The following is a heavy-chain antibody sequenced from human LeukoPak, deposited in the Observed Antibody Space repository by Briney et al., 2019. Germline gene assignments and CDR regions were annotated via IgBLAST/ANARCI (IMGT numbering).Heavy chain of an antibody. Sequence: GGSLRLSCAASGFTFREYSMSWVRQAPGKGLEWVSNIRSNGRDTYYIDSVKGRFTISRDNSKNTVYLEMSRLIVEDTGVYYCAKGGYTTWFDPWGQGTLVTVSS. J-gene: IGHJ5*02. V-gene: IGHV3-23*01. CDR1: GFTFREYS. CDR2: IRSNGRDT. CDR3: AKGGYTTWFDP. D-gene: IGHD2-15*01.